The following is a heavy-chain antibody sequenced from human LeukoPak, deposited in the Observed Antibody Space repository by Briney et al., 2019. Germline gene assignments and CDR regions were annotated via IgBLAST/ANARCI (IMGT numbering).Heavy chain of an antibody. J-gene: IGHJ6*02. CDR2: INHSGST. CDR1: GGSFSGYY. Sequence: SETLSLTCAVYGGSFSGYYWSWIRQPPGKGLEWIGEINHSGSTNYNPSLKSRVTISVDTSKNQFSLKLSSVTAADTAVYYCARDENYYYYGMDVWGQGTTVTASS. V-gene: IGHV4-34*01. CDR3: ARDENYYYYGMDV.